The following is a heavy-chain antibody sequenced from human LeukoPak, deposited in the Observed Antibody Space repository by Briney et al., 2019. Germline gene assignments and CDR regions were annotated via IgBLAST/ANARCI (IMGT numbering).Heavy chain of an antibody. D-gene: IGHD3-10*02. Sequence: PGGSLRLSCAASGFTFSSYSMNWVRQAPGKGLEWVSSISSSSAYINYADSVKGRFTISRDNAKNSLYLQMNSLRAEDTAVYYCARGTMFPYYFDYWGQGTLVTVSS. J-gene: IGHJ4*02. CDR3: ARGTMFPYYFDY. CDR2: ISSSSAYI. V-gene: IGHV3-21*01. CDR1: GFTFSSYS.